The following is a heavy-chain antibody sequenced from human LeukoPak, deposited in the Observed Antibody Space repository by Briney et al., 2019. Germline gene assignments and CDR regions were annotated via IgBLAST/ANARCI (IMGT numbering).Heavy chain of an antibody. CDR1: GGSISSGGYS. J-gene: IGHJ4*02. V-gene: IGHV4-61*08. Sequence: PSETLSLTCTVSGGSISSGGYSWSWIRQHPGKGLEWIGYIYYSGSTNYNPSLKSRVTISVDTSKNQFSLKLSSVTAADTAVYYCARGIGDYWGQGTLVTVSS. CDR2: IYYSGST. CDR3: ARGIGDY. D-gene: IGHD3-16*02.